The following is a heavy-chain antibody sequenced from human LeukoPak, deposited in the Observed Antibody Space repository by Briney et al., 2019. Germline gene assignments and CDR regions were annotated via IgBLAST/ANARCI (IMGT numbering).Heavy chain of an antibody. CDR3: AKTGGAAIGYYFDY. V-gene: IGHV3-23*01. CDR1: GFTFSSYA. D-gene: IGHD2-2*02. CDR2: ISGSGGST. Sequence: PGGSLRLSCAASGFTFSSYAMSWLREAPGKGVEGVSAISGSGGSTYYADSVKGRFTISRDNSKNTLCLQMNSLRAEDTAVYYCAKTGGAAIGYYFDYWGQGTLVTVSS. J-gene: IGHJ4*02.